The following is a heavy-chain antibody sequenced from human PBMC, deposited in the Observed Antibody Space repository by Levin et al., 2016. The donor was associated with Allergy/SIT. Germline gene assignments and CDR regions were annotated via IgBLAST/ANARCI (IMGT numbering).Heavy chain of an antibody. V-gene: IGHV3-23*01. D-gene: IGHD2-21*02. CDR2: ISGSGGST. Sequence: VRQAPGKGLEWVSAISGSGGSTYYADSVKGRFTISRDNSKNTLYLQMNSLRAEDTAVYYCAKGGHIVVVTAVDSWGQGTLVTVSS. J-gene: IGHJ4*02. CDR3: AKGGHIVVVTAVDS.